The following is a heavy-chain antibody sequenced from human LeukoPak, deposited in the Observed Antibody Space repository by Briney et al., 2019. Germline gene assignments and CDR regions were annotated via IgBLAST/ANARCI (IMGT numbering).Heavy chain of an antibody. D-gene: IGHD3-22*01. J-gene: IGHJ4*02. Sequence: GGPLRLSVAPSGFTFISYWMSWVGQVQGRGWGWVANIKQDGSEKYYVDSVKGRFTISRDNAKNSLYLQMNSLRAEDTAVYYCARPLGGNGYYYDYWGQGTLVTVSS. CDR2: IKQDGSEK. V-gene: IGHV3-7*01. CDR3: ARPLGGNGYYYDY. CDR1: GFTFISYW.